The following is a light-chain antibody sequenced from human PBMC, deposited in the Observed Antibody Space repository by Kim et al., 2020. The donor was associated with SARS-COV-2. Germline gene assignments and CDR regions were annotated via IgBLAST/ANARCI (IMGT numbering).Light chain of an antibody. Sequence: PGQTASITCSGDKLGDKYACWYQQKPGQSPVLGIYQDSKRPSGIPERFSGSNSGKTATLTISGTQAMDEADYYCQAWDSSTASYVFGTGTKVTVL. V-gene: IGLV3-1*01. CDR3: QAWDSSTASYV. CDR2: QDS. J-gene: IGLJ1*01. CDR1: KLGDKY.